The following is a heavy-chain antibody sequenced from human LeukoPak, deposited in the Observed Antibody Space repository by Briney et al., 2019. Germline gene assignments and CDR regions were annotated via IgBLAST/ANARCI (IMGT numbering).Heavy chain of an antibody. J-gene: IGHJ6*03. CDR3: ARLGVYNYYYYYMDV. Sequence: PSETLSLTCTVSGGSISSYYWSWIRQPLGKGLEWIGYIYTSGSTNYNPSLKSRVTISVDTSKNQFSLKLSSVTAADTAVYYCARLGVYNYYYYYMDVWGKGTTVTVSS. D-gene: IGHD2-8*01. CDR1: GGSISSYY. CDR2: IYTSGST. V-gene: IGHV4-4*09.